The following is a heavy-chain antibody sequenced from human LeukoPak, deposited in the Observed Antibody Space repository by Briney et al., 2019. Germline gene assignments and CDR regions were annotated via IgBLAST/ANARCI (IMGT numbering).Heavy chain of an antibody. J-gene: IGHJ3*02. CDR1: GYTFTSYA. V-gene: IGHV7-4-1*02. CDR2: INTNTGNP. D-gene: IGHD1-1*01. Sequence: ASVKVSCKASGYTFTSYAMNWVRQAPGQGLEWMGWINTNTGNPTYAQGFTGRFVFSLDTSVSTAYLQISSLKAEDTAVYYCARDRSHRTPWERDAFDIWGQGTMVTVSS. CDR3: ARDRSHRTPWERDAFDI.